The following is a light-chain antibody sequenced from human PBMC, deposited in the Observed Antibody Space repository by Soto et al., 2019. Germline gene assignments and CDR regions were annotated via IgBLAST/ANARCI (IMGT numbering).Light chain of an antibody. CDR2: AAA. Sequence: DIQMTQSPSSVSASVGDRVSITCRASQGISSWLAWYQQKLGEAPNVLSYAAASFQSVVSSRFSGCGSWTDFTLTISSLQPEDFATYYCQQAKSFFRVTFGPGTKVDIK. CDR1: QGISSW. CDR3: QQAKSFFRVT. V-gene: IGKV1-12*01. J-gene: IGKJ3*01.